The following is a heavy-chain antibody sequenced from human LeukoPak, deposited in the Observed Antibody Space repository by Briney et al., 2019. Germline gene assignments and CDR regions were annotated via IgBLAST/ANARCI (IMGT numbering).Heavy chain of an antibody. Sequence: PSETLSLTCTVSGGSISSYYWSWIRQPPGKGLEWIGYIYYSGSTNYNPSLKSRVTISVDTSKNQFSLKLSSVTAADTAVYYCARGRSIVVVTAMDAFDIWGQGTMVTVSS. CDR3: ARGRSIVVVTAMDAFDI. J-gene: IGHJ3*02. CDR2: IYYSGST. CDR1: GGSISSYY. D-gene: IGHD2-21*02. V-gene: IGHV4-59*01.